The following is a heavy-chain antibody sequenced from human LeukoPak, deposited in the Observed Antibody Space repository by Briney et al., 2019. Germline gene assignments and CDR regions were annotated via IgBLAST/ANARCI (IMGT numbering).Heavy chain of an antibody. V-gene: IGHV1-18*01. CDR1: GYTFTTFG. J-gene: IGHJ4*02. CDR3: TRVASTTCDCPDYFDF. CDR2: ISAYTGNT. D-gene: IGHD2-2*01. Sequence: ASVKLSCKASGYTFTTFGISWERQAPGQGLGWKGGISAYTGNTYYAPKSQGRLTTTTDPTTTTGHMELTSLRSDDTAVYYCTRVASTTCDCPDYFDFWGQGTRVTVSS.